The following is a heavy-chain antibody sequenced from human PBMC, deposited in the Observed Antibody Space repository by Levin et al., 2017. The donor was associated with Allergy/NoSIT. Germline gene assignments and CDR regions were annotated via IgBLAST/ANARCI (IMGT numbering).Heavy chain of an antibody. V-gene: IGHV1-18*01. D-gene: IGHD5/OR15-5a*01. Sequence: GESLKISCKASGHTFMNYGISWVRQAPGQGLEWMGWIDAYSGYTNYAQKFQGRVTMTTDTSTSTGYMELRSLRSDDTAVYYCTALASLRVGMDVWGQGTTVTVSS. CDR3: TALASLRVGMDV. CDR1: GHTFMNYG. J-gene: IGHJ6*02. CDR2: IDAYSGYT.